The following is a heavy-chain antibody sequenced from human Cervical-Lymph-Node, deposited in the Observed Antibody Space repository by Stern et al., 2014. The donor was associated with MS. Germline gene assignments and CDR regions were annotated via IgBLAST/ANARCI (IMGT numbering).Heavy chain of an antibody. CDR1: GFTFRDYY. V-gene: IGHV3-11*01. CDR3: AREWDRWSLSTGYL. D-gene: IGHD2-2*03. Sequence: VQLVESGGGLVKPGGSLRLSCTTSGFTFRDYYMSWIRQAPGKGLEWLSSISSSGTTIHYADSVKGRFTISRDIATNSLYLQMSSLRAEDTAVYYCAREWDRWSLSTGYLWGQGTLVSVSS. J-gene: IGHJ4*02. CDR2: ISSSGTTI.